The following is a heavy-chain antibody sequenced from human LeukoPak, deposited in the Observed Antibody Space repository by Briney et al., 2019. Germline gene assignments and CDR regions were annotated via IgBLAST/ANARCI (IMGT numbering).Heavy chain of an antibody. CDR3: ARDPYYDSSGDTPFDY. V-gene: IGHV1-46*01. CDR1: GYTFTSYY. D-gene: IGHD3-22*01. J-gene: IGHJ4*02. Sequence: ASVKVSCKASGYTFTSYYMHWVRQAPGQGLEWMGIINPSGGSTSYAQKFQGRVTMTRDMSTSTVYMELSSLRSEDTAVYYCARDPYYDSSGDTPFDYWGQGTLVTVSS. CDR2: INPSGGST.